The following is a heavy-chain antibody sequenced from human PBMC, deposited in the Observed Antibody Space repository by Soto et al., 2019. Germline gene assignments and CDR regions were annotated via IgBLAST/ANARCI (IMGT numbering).Heavy chain of an antibody. D-gene: IGHD2-2*01. CDR1: GFTFSSYG. CDR2: ISYDGSNK. V-gene: IGHV3-30*18. CDR3: AKDSCSSTSCYYQNYYYGMDV. J-gene: IGHJ6*02. Sequence: QVQLVESGGGVVQPGRSLRLSCAASGFTFSSYGMHWVRQAPGKGLEWVAVISYDGSNKYYADSVKGRFTISRDNSKNXLXLXXNSLRAEDTAVYYCAKDSCSSTSCYYQNYYYGMDVWGQGTTVTVSS.